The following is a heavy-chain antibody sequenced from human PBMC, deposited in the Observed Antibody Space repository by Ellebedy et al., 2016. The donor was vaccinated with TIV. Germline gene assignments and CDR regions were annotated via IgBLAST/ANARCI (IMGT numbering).Heavy chain of an antibody. Sequence: GESLKISCAASGITFSSHAISWVRQTPGKGLERVSAISGSGDKTYYTDSVKGRFTISRDNSQNTLYLQMNSLRAEDTAVYYCAKELHMWGTIMIDCWGPGTLVTVSS. V-gene: IGHV3-23*01. J-gene: IGHJ4*02. CDR1: GITFSSHA. CDR2: ISGSGDKT. D-gene: IGHD3-16*01. CDR3: AKELHMWGTIMIDC.